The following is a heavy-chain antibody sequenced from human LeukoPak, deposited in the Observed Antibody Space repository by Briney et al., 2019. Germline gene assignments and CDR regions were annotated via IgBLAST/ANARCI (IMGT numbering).Heavy chain of an antibody. CDR2: INAGGVST. V-gene: IGHV3-23*01. CDR3: AGRYGSFYC. Sequence: PGGSLRVSSAASGLTCDIYAMTSVGQGPGKGLEWVSSINAGGVSTDYADSVKGRFTISRDISKNTLYLQMNSLRVEDTAVYYCAGRYGSFYCWGQGTLVTVSS. CDR1: GLTCDIYA. D-gene: IGHD1-26*01. J-gene: IGHJ4*02.